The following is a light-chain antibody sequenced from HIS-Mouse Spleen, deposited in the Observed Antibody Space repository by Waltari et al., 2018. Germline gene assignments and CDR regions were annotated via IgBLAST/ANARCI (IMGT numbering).Light chain of an antibody. Sequence: QSALTQPASVSGSPGQSITISCTGTSSYAGGYNYVSWYQNHPGKAPKLMIYDVSNRPSGVSNRFSGSKSGNTASLTISGLQAEDEADYYCSSYTSSSTYVFGTGTKVTVL. V-gene: IGLV2-14*03. CDR1: SSYAGGYNY. CDR2: DVS. CDR3: SSYTSSSTYV. J-gene: IGLJ1*01.